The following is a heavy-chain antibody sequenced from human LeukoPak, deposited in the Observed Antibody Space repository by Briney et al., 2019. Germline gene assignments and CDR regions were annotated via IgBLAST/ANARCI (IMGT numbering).Heavy chain of an antibody. J-gene: IGHJ6*02. CDR3: ARRHDGGGWDKYGMDV. CDR2: IFPGDSDT. D-gene: IGHD4-23*01. Sequence: GESLKISCKGSGYRFSSYWIAWVRQMPGKGLEWMGIIFPGDSDTRYSPSFQGRVTISADKTISTAYLQWSSLKASDTAMYYCARRHDGGGWDKYGMDVWGQGTTVTVSS. V-gene: IGHV5-51*01. CDR1: GYRFSSYW.